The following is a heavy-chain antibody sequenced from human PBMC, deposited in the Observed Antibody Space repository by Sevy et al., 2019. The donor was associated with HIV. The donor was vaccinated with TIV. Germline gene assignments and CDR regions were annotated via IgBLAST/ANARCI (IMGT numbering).Heavy chain of an antibody. D-gene: IGHD3-22*01. J-gene: IGHJ4*02. V-gene: IGHV5-51*01. CDR1: GYNFSGYW. CDR3: ARSSFYYDNSGFYPFDF. CDR2: IYPTDSHI. Sequence: GESLKISCKGSGYNFSGYWVGWVRQMPGKGLEWMGIIYPTDSHITYSPSLQGQVTISVDKSITTAYLPWRSPKTSDTAMYYCARSSFYYDNSGFYPFDFWGQGTLVTVSS.